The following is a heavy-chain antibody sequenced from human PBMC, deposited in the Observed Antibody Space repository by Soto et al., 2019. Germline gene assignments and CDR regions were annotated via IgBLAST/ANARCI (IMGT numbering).Heavy chain of an antibody. CDR1: GFTFSTYA. D-gene: IGHD1-26*01. CDR2: IDGSGGGT. J-gene: IGHJ4*02. V-gene: IGHV3-23*01. CDR3: AKVDRQTKLGGTTN. Sequence: EVQLLESGGGLVQPGGSLRLFCAASGFTFSTYAMNWVRQAPGKGLEWVSSIDGSGGGTYYADSVKGRFTISRDNSKNTLYLQMNSLRAEDAAIYYCAKVDRQTKLGGTTNWGQGTLVTVS.